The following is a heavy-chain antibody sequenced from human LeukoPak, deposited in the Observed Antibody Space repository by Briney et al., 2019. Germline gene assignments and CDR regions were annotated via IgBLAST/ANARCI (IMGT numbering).Heavy chain of an antibody. V-gene: IGHV3-74*01. D-gene: IGHD1-26*01. Sequence: GGSLRLSCAASGFTFSTYWMHWVRQAPGKGLVWVSRINSAGSSTSYADSVKGRFTISRDNAKNALFLQMNSLRAEDTAVYYCARSLGGSFDYWGQGTLVTVSS. CDR1: GFTFSTYW. J-gene: IGHJ4*02. CDR3: ARSLGGSFDY. CDR2: INSAGSST.